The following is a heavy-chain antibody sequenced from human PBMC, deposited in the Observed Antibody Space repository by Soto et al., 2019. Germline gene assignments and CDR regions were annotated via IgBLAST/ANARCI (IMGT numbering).Heavy chain of an antibody. Sequence: GGSLRLSCAASGFTFSSYGMHWVRQAPGKGLEWVAVIWYDGSNKYYADSVKGRFTISRDNSKNTLYLQMNSLRAEDTAVYYCARRYCSGGSCYRYYYYMDVWGKGTTVTVSS. J-gene: IGHJ6*03. V-gene: IGHV3-33*01. D-gene: IGHD2-15*01. CDR3: ARRYCSGGSCYRYYYYMDV. CDR2: IWYDGSNK. CDR1: GFTFSSYG.